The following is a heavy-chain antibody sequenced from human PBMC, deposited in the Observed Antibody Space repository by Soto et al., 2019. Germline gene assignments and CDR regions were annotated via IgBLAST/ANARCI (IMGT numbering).Heavy chain of an antibody. D-gene: IGHD3-10*01. CDR3: AKPGYGSGSPDY. V-gene: IGHV3-23*01. Sequence: PGQGLEWVSGIAETGSGTYYADSVKGRFTISRDNSENTLYLQMNNLRAEDTAIYYCAKPGYGSGSPDYWGQGTLVIVSS. J-gene: IGHJ4*02. CDR2: IAETGSGT.